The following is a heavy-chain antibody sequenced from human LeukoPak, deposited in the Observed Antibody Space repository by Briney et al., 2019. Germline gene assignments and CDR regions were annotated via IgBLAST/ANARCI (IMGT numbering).Heavy chain of an antibody. CDR3: ARPYYYDSRIDP. Sequence: PSETLSLTCNLYGGSISSGDYYWSCIRQPPGKGLEWIAYMYYSGSTYYNPSLKSRVTMSADTSKNQLSLKLSSVTAADTAVYYCARPYYYDSRIDPWGQGILVTVSS. J-gene: IGHJ5*02. CDR1: GGSISSGDYY. D-gene: IGHD3-22*01. V-gene: IGHV4-30-4*01. CDR2: MYYSGST.